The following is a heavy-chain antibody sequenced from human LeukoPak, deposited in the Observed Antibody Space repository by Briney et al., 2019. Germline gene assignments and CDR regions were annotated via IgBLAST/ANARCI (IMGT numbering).Heavy chain of an antibody. CDR2: ISGSGDTT. CDR1: GFTFSSYA. D-gene: IGHD1-26*01. CDR3: AKSRGESRGASNY. Sequence: GGSLRLSCAASGFTFSSYAMNRVRQAPGKGLEWVSFISGSGDTTYYADSVKGRFTISRDSSKNTLYLQMNSLRAEDTAVYYCAKSRGESRGASNYWGQGTLVTVSS. V-gene: IGHV3-23*01. J-gene: IGHJ4*02.